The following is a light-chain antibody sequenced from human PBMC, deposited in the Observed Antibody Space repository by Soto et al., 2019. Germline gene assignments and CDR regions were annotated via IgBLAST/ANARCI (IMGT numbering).Light chain of an antibody. J-gene: IGKJ2*01. V-gene: IGKV3-20*01. CDR2: DAS. CDR1: QRVANTF. CDR3: QHYSGSPPYT. Sequence: EIVLTQSPGTLSLSPGERATLSCRASQRVANTFLTWYQQKPGQPPRLLIYDASSRATGIPDRFSGSGSGADFTLTINRLEPEDFAVYYCQHYSGSPPYTFGQGTKLEIK.